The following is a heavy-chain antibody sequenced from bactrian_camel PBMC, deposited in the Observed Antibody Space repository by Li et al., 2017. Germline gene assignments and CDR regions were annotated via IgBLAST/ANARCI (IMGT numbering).Heavy chain of an antibody. CDR2: IKSVGRT. D-gene: IGHD2*01. Sequence: HVQLVESGGGSVQAGGSLRLSCAASGSTYSNCCMAWFRQAPGKECEGVATIKSVGRTTYADSVNGRFTISKDNAKNTLYLQMYSLKPDDSGMYYCAADRARWSIGMMMTTGAFGWWGHGTQVTVS. V-gene: IGHV3S26*01. J-gene: IGHJ6*01. CDR3: AADRARWSIGMMMTTGAFGW. CDR1: GSTYSNCC.